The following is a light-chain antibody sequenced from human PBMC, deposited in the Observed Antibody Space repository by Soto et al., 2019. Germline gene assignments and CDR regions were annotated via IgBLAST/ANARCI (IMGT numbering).Light chain of an antibody. CDR1: SSDVGGYNY. V-gene: IGLV2-14*01. CDR3: SSYTGSNTVV. J-gene: IGLJ2*01. Sequence: QSALTQPASVSGSPGQSITISCTGTSSDVGGYNYVSWYQQHPGKAPKLMIYEVGNRPSGVSNRFSASKSGNTASLTISGFQAEDEADYYCSSYTGSNTVVFGGGTKLTVL. CDR2: EVG.